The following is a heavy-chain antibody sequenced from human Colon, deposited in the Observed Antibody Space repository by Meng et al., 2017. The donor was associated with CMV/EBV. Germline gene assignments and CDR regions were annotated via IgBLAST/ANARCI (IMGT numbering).Heavy chain of an antibody. CDR3: AKARGSSTSCSDH. V-gene: IGHV3-9*01. D-gene: IGHD2-2*01. J-gene: IGHJ4*02. CDR2: INWNSDRI. CDR1: GFMFNNYW. Sequence: SLKISCAASGFMFNNYWMAWVRQAPGKGLEWVAGINWNSDRISYADSVRGRFTISRDHAKNSLYLQMNSLRPEDTALYYCAKARGSSTSCSDHWGQGTLVTVSS.